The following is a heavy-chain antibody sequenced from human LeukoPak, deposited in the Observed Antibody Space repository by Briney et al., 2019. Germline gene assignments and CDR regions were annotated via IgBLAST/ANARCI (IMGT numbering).Heavy chain of an antibody. Sequence: SETLSLTCTVSGDSISRYYWSWIRQPAGKGLEWIGRFYTIGSTNYNPSLKIRVTMSLDTSKNQFSLTLNSVTAADTAVYYCARSAPSVTSYYFDSWGQGTLVTVSS. CDR2: FYTIGST. D-gene: IGHD4-17*01. CDR3: ARSAPSVTSYYFDS. CDR1: GDSISRYY. J-gene: IGHJ4*02. V-gene: IGHV4-4*07.